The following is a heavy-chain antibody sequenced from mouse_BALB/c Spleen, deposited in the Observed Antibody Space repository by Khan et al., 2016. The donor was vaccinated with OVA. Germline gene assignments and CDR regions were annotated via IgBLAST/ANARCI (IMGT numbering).Heavy chain of an antibody. D-gene: IGHD2-1*01. CDR3: ARSGYGNPFAY. V-gene: IGHV1S81*02. CDR1: GYTFTSYY. Sequence: QVQLQQPGAELVKPGSSLKIPCKASGYTFTSYYMYWVKQRPGQGLEWIGGINPSNGGTHFNEKFKSKATLTVDKSSSTAYMQISSLTSKDSAVYYGARSGYGNPFAYWGQGTLVTVSA. CDR2: INPSNGGT. J-gene: IGHJ3*01.